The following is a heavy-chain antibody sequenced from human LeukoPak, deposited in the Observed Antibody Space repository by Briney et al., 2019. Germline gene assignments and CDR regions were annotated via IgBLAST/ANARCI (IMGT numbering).Heavy chain of an antibody. D-gene: IGHD2/OR15-2a*01. Sequence: GGSLRLSCAASGFTFSSYSMNWVRQAPGKGLEWVSSISSSSSYIYYADSVKGRFTISRDNAKNSLYLQMNSLRAEDTAVYYCARDLEGSTILDYWGQGTLVTVSS. CDR2: ISSSSSYI. J-gene: IGHJ4*02. CDR1: GFTFSSYS. V-gene: IGHV3-21*01. CDR3: ARDLEGSTILDY.